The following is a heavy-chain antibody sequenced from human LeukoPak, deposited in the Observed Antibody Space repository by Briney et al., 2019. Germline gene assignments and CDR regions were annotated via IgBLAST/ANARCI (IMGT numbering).Heavy chain of an antibody. D-gene: IGHD1-26*01. CDR2: INPSGGST. Sequence: ASVKVSCKASGYTFASYYMHWVRQAPGQGLEWMGIINPSGGSTTYAQKFQGRLTMTRDTSTSTVYVELSSLRSEDTAVYYCARDSTPTYYSGTYYFEYWGQGTLVTVSS. J-gene: IGHJ4*02. CDR3: ARDSTPTYYSGTYYFEY. CDR1: GYTFASYY. V-gene: IGHV1-46*01.